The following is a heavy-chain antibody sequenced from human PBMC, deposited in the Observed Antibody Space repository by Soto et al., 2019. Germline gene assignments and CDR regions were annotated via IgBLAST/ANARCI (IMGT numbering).Heavy chain of an antibody. CDR1: GFRFSSYW. Sequence: GGSLRPSCAASGFRFSSYWMRWVRPAPGKGLEWVANIKQDGSEKYYVDSVKGRFTISRENAKNSLYLQMTSLRAEDTAVYYCASAYSSGWTFDYWGQGTLVTVSS. CDR2: IKQDGSEK. D-gene: IGHD6-19*01. V-gene: IGHV3-7*03. J-gene: IGHJ4*02. CDR3: ASAYSSGWTFDY.